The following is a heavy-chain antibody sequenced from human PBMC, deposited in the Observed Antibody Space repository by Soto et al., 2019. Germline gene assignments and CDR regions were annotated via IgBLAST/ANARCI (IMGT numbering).Heavy chain of an antibody. J-gene: IGHJ4*02. CDR2: ISSSSSYI. CDR3: ARDGEVNYDFWSGYSSDY. CDR1: GFTFSSYS. Sequence: VQLVESGGGLVQPGGSLRLSCAASGFTFSSYSMNWVRQAPGKGLEWVSSISSSSSYIYYADSVKGRFTISRDNAKNSLYLQMNSLRAEDTAVYYCARDGEVNYDFWSGYSSDYWGKGTLVTVSS. V-gene: IGHV3-21*01. D-gene: IGHD3-3*01.